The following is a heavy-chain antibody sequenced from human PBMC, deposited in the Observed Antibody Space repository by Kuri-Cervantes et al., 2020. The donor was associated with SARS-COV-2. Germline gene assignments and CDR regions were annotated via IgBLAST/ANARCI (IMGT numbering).Heavy chain of an antibody. CDR3: AGFPEWELLSFDL. CDR2: ISYDGNE. J-gene: IGHJ3*01. CDR1: GFTFSTYG. Sequence: GESLKISCAASGFTFSTYGMHWVRQAPGKGLEWVALISYDGNEYYADSVRGRFTISTDTSTNTLYLQLNNLRSEDTAVYYCAGFPEWELLSFDLWGQGTMVTVSS. V-gene: IGHV3-30*03. D-gene: IGHD1-26*01.